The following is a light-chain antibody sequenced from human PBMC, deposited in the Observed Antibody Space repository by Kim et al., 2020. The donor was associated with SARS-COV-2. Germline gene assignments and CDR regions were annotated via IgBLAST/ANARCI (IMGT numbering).Light chain of an antibody. Sequence: PGQSVTISCTGTSIDVGSYNRVSWYQQPPGTAPKLMIYEVSNRPSGVPDRFSGSKSGNTASLTISGLQAEDEADYYCSSYTSSSTLFGGGTQLTVL. J-gene: IGLJ2*01. V-gene: IGLV2-18*02. CDR2: EVS. CDR1: SIDVGSYNR. CDR3: SSYTSSSTL.